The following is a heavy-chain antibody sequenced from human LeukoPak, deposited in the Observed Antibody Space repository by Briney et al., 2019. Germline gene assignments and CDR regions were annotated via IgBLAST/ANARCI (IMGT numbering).Heavy chain of an antibody. J-gene: IGHJ3*02. Sequence: SETLSLTCSVSGGSISSYYWSWIRQPPGKGLEWIGYLYYSGSTNSNPSLKSRVTMSVDTSKNQFSLKLRSVTAADTVVYYCARGGSGISNAFDIWGQGTMVTVSS. CDR3: ARGGSGISNAFDI. CDR1: GGSISSYY. V-gene: IGHV4-59*01. CDR2: LYYSGST. D-gene: IGHD3-10*01.